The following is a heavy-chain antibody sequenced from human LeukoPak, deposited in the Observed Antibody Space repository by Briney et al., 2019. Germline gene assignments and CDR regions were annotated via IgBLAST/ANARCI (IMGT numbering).Heavy chain of an antibody. Sequence: PGGSLRLSCAASGLTFSSYGMNLVRQAPGRGLEWVSSISASGETTHYAYSVKGRFTISRDSSKNTLYLQMDSLRAEDTAVYFCAKVPNIYVAGYVPQYLDFWGQGALVTVSS. D-gene: IGHD5-12*01. CDR2: ISASGETT. V-gene: IGHV3-23*01. CDR3: AKVPNIYVAGYVPQYLDF. CDR1: GLTFSSYG. J-gene: IGHJ4*02.